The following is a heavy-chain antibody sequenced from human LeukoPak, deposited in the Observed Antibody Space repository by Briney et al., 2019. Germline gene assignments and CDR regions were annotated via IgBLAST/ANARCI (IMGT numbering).Heavy chain of an antibody. CDR3: ARDGDYYDSSAHWFDP. CDR2: IYHSGST. D-gene: IGHD3-22*01. V-gene: IGHV4-59*01. J-gene: IGHJ5*02. Sequence: SETLSLTCSVSGGSISGYYWSWIRQPPGKGLEWIGYIYHSGSTNYNPSLKSRVTISVDTSKNQFSLKLSSVTAADTAVYYCARDGDYYDSSAHWFDPWGQGTLVTVSS. CDR1: GGSISGYY.